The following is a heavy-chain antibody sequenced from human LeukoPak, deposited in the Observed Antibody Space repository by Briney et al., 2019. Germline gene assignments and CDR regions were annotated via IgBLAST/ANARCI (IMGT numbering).Heavy chain of an antibody. V-gene: IGHV4-39*07. CDR3: ARDREMATIIDY. Sequence: SETLSLTCTVSGGSISSSSYYWGWIRQPPGKGLEWIGSIYYSGSTYYNPSLKSRVTISVDTSKNQFSLKLSSVTAADTAVYYCARDREMATIIDYWGQGTLVTVSS. J-gene: IGHJ4*02. CDR2: IYYSGST. CDR1: GGSISSSSYY. D-gene: IGHD5-24*01.